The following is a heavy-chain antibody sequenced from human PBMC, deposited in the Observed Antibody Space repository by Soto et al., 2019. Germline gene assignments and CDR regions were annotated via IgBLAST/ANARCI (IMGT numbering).Heavy chain of an antibody. D-gene: IGHD5-18*01. CDR1: GYTFTSYA. CDR2: INAGNGNT. V-gene: IGHV1-3*01. Sequence: ASVKVSCKASGYTFTSYAMHWVRQAPGQRLEWMGWINAGNGNTKYSQKFQGRVTITRDTSASTAYMELSSLRSEDTAVYYCARDKGIPYYYYGMDVWGQGTTVTVSS. J-gene: IGHJ6*02. CDR3: ARDKGIPYYYYGMDV.